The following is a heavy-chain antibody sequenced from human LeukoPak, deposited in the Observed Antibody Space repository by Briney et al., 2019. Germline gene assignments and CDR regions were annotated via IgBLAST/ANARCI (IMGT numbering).Heavy chain of an antibody. CDR1: GFTFGTYS. V-gene: IGHV3-30-3*01. D-gene: IGHD4-17*01. Sequence: GGSLRLSCAASGFTFGTYSVHWVRQAPGKGLEWVSVISDDGSNKYYADSVKGRFTISRDNSMNMLYLQMTSLRAEDTAVYYCARDSSDYGEQGDDYGPLSYWGQGTLVTVSS. CDR3: ARDSSDYGEQGDDYGPLSY. J-gene: IGHJ4*02. CDR2: ISDDGSNK.